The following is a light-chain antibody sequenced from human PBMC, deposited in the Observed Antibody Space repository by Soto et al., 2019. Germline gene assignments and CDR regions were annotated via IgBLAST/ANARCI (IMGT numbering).Light chain of an antibody. J-gene: IGKJ1*01. CDR2: DAS. V-gene: IGKV1-5*01. CDR1: QTISVS. CDR3: QQYDKYST. Sequence: IQMTQSPSTLSASVGDTVTITCRASQTISVSLAWYQQKPGKAPNLLIYDASTLQGGVPSRFSGSGSGTEFTLTVTSLQPEDFATYFCQQYDKYSTFGHGNK.